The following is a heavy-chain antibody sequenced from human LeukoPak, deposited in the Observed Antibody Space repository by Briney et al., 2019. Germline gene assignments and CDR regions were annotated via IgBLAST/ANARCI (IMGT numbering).Heavy chain of an antibody. CDR3: ARGTSYYDFWSGYYFVGGYYYMDV. Sequence: SVKVSCKASGYTFTSYAISWVRQAPGQGLEWMGGIIPIFGTANYAQKFQGRVTITADESTSTAYMELSSLRSEDTAVYYCARGTSYYDFWSGYYFVGGYYYMDVWGKGTTVTVSS. CDR2: IIPIFGTA. D-gene: IGHD3-3*01. V-gene: IGHV1-69*13. CDR1: GYTFTSYA. J-gene: IGHJ6*03.